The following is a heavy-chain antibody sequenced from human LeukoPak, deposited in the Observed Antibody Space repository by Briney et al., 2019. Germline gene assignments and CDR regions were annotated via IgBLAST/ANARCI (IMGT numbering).Heavy chain of an antibody. CDR2: IYYSGST. CDR1: GGSISSGGYY. J-gene: IGHJ6*04. D-gene: IGHD3-10*01. CDR3: ARLGFGELGPLYYYGMDV. Sequence: PSQTLSLTCTVSGGSISSGGYYLSWIRQHPGKGLEWIGYIYYSGSTYYNPSLKSRVTIPVDTSKNQFSLKLGSVTAADTAVYYCARLGFGELGPLYYYGMDVWGKGTTVTVSS. V-gene: IGHV4-30-4*08.